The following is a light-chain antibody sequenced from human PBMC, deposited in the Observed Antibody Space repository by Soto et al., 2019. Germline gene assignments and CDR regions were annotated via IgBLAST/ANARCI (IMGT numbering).Light chain of an antibody. CDR2: GAS. Sequence: EIVMTQSPATLSVSPGERATLSCRASQSVSNNLAWYQQKPGQAPRLLIYGASTRATGIPARFSGSGSRTEFTLTISSLQSEDFAVYYCLQYNDWPYTFGQGTKLEIK. V-gene: IGKV3-15*01. CDR1: QSVSNN. CDR3: LQYNDWPYT. J-gene: IGKJ2*01.